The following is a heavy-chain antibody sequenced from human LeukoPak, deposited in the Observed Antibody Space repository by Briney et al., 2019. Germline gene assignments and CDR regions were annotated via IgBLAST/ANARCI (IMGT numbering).Heavy chain of an antibody. J-gene: IGHJ5*02. Sequence: GGSLRLSCAASGFTFSSYAMHWVRQAPGKGLEWVAVISYDGSNKYYADSVKGRFTISRDNSKNTLHLQMNSLRAEDTAVYYCARDTYYDSSGYYDNWFDPWGQGTLVTVSS. V-gene: IGHV3-30-3*01. CDR1: GFTFSSYA. D-gene: IGHD3-22*01. CDR3: ARDTYYDSSGYYDNWFDP. CDR2: ISYDGSNK.